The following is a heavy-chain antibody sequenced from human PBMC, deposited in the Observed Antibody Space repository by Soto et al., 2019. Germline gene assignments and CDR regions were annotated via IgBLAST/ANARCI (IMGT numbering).Heavy chain of an antibody. Sequence: SETLSLTCTVSGGSISSYYWSWIRQPAGKGLEWIGRIYTSGSTNYNPSLKSRVTMSVDTSKNQFSLKLSSVTAADTAVYYCARESIAARGKCFDYWGQGTLVTVSS. CDR1: GGSISSYY. V-gene: IGHV4-4*07. CDR3: ARESIAARGKCFDY. CDR2: IYTSGST. D-gene: IGHD6-6*01. J-gene: IGHJ4*02.